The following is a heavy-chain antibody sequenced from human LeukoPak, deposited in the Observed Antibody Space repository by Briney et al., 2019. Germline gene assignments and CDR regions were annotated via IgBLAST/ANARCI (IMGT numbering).Heavy chain of an antibody. CDR1: GGSFSGYY. V-gene: IGHV4-34*01. J-gene: IGHJ4*02. CDR2: INHSGST. CDR3: ARAPPVWGLDY. Sequence: KPSETLSLTCAVYGGSFSGYYWSWIRQPPGKGLEWIGEINHSGSTNYNPSLESQVTISVDTSKSQFSLKLSSVTAADTAVYYCARAPPVWGLDYWGQGTLVTVSS. D-gene: IGHD3-16*01.